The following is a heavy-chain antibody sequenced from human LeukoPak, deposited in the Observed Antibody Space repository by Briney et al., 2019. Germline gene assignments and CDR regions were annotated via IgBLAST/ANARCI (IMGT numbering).Heavy chain of an antibody. D-gene: IGHD3-10*01. CDR1: GFTFSSYG. CDR2: IWYDGSNK. CDR3: ARDYGFGEFLDY. J-gene: IGHJ4*02. V-gene: IGHV3-33*01. Sequence: PGRSLRLSCAASGFTFSSYGMHWVRQAPGKRLEWVAVIWYDGSNKYYADSVKGRFTISRDNSKNTLYLQMNSLRAEDTAVYYCARDYGFGEFLDYWGQGTLVSVSS.